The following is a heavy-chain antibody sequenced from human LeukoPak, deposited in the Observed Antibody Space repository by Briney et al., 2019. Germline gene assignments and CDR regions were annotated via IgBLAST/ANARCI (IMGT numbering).Heavy chain of an antibody. Sequence: PSETLSLTCTVSGDSISSYYWSWIRQPPGKGLEWIGYIHNSRTTNYNPSLRSRFTISIDTSKNQFSLQLTSVTAADTAVYYCARGPAHIANKDLWGRGTLVTVSS. CDR2: IHNSRTT. CDR1: GDSISSYY. J-gene: IGHJ2*01. CDR3: ARGPAHIANKDL. V-gene: IGHV4-59*01. D-gene: IGHD5-12*01.